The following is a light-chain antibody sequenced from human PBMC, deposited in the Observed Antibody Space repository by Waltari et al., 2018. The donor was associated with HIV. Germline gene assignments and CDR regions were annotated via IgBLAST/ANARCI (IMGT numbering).Light chain of an antibody. CDR1: QS. CDR3: QSTDNSGTHVV. J-gene: IGLJ2*01. V-gene: IGLV3-25*03. CDR2: KDR. Sequence: QSGHWYQQKPGQAPVLVIYKDRKRPSGIPQRFSGSTSGTSVTLTIRGVQAEDEADYYCQSTDNSGTHVVFGGGTKLTVL.